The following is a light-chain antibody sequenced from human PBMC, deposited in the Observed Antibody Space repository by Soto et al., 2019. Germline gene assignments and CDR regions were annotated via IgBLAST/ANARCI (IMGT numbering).Light chain of an antibody. V-gene: IGKV3-20*01. Sequence: TVLTQSPGTLSLSPGERATLSCRASQTVASTYLAWYQQKLGQAPRLLIYGASSRATGIPDRFSGSGSGTDFTLTISRLEPEDFAVYYCQQYGSSRTFGQGTKVDIK. CDR3: QQYGSSRT. CDR2: GAS. J-gene: IGKJ1*01. CDR1: QTVASTY.